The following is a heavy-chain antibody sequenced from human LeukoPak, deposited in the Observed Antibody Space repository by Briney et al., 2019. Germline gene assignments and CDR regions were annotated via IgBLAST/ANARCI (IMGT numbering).Heavy chain of an antibody. V-gene: IGHV4-31*11. J-gene: IGHJ6*02. D-gene: IGHD3-16*01. CDR1: GGSFSDYY. CDR3: ARDSKVLFYGMDV. Sequence: PSETLSLTCAVYGGSFSDYYWTWIRQHPGKGLEWIGYIYYSGSTYYNPSLKSRVTISVDSSKNQFSLKLSSVTAADTAVYYCARDSKVLFYGMDVWGQGTTVTVSS. CDR2: IYYSGST.